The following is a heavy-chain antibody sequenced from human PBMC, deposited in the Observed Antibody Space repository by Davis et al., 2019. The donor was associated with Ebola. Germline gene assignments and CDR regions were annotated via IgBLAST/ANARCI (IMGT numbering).Heavy chain of an antibody. CDR1: GFTFSSYA. CDR2: ISYDGSNK. Sequence: GESLKISCAASGFTFSSYAMHWVRQAPGKGLEWVAVISYDGSNKYYADSVKGRFTISRDNSKNTLYLQMNSLRAEDTAVYYCARDPSRRGYSYGFADYWGQGTLVTVSS. D-gene: IGHD5-18*01. CDR3: ARDPSRRGYSYGFADY. J-gene: IGHJ4*02. V-gene: IGHV3-30-3*01.